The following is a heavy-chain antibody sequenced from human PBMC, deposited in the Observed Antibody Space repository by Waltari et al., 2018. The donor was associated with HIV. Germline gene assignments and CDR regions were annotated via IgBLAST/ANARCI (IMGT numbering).Heavy chain of an antibody. D-gene: IGHD3-3*01. CDR3: ARGPHTSIFGVVKYFQP. CDR1: GESFSAYY. CDR2: IDHSGGT. Sequence: QQWGTGLLMPSETLSLTCAVYGESFSAYYWTWIRQSPGSGLEWIGEIDHSGGTNYNPSLKSRVTISVDTSNNQFSLKLTSMTAADTGLYYCARGPHTSIFGVVKYFQPWGQGTLVTVSS. V-gene: IGHV4-34*02. J-gene: IGHJ1*01.